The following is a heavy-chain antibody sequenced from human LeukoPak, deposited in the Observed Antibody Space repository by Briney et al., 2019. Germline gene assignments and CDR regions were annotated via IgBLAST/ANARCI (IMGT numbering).Heavy chain of an antibody. Sequence: PGGSLRLSCAASGFTFSSYAMSWVRQAPGNGLEWVSAFRGSGGSTYYADSVKGPFTISRDNSKNTLYLQMNSLRADETAVYYCAKGDYDFWNYFDYWGQGTLVTVSS. CDR1: GFTFSSYA. D-gene: IGHD3-3*01. CDR3: AKGDYDFWNYFDY. CDR2: FRGSGGST. J-gene: IGHJ4*02. V-gene: IGHV3-23*01.